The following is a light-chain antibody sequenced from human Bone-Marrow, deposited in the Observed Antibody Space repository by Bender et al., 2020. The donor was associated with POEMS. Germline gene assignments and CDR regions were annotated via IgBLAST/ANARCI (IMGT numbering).Light chain of an antibody. CDR3: TSYASSSTVV. Sequence: QSALTQPASVSGSPGQSITISCTGTSSDVGSYNLVSWYQHHPGKAPKLMIYEVSKRPSGVSNRFSGSKSGNTASLTISGLQAEDEADYYCTSYASSSTVVFGGGTKVTVL. CDR2: EVS. CDR1: SSDVGSYNL. V-gene: IGLV2-23*02. J-gene: IGLJ3*02.